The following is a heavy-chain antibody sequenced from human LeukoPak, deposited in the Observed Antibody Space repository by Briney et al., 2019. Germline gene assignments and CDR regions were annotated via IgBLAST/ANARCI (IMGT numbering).Heavy chain of an antibody. CDR1: GYTFTGYY. CDR3: AFGGSSGGYYFDY. Sequence: ASVKVSCKASGYTFTGYYMHLVRQAPGQGIEWVGWINPNSGGTNYAQKCQGRVTMTRDTSISTAYMELSRLRSDDTAVYYCAFGGSSGGYYFDYWGQGTLVTVSS. CDR2: INPNSGGT. V-gene: IGHV1-2*02. D-gene: IGHD1-26*01. J-gene: IGHJ4*02.